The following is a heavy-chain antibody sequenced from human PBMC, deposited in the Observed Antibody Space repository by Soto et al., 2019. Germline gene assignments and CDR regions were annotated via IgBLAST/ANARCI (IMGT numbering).Heavy chain of an antibody. J-gene: IGHJ4*02. V-gene: IGHV1-69*13. CDR2: IIPIFGTA. CDR1: GGTFSSYA. D-gene: IGHD6-13*01. Sequence: ASVKVSCKASGGTFSSYAISWVRQAPGQGLEWMGGIIPIFGTANYAQKFQGRVTITADESTSTAYMELSSLRSEDTAVYYCAREDRIAAAGANYFDYWGQGTLVTV. CDR3: AREDRIAAAGANYFDY.